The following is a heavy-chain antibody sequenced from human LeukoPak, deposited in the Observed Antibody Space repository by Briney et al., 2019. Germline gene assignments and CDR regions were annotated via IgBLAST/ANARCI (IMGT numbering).Heavy chain of an antibody. CDR3: ASLMGLRQPYGMNV. CDR2: IYPVYSYT. J-gene: IGHJ6*02. V-gene: IGHV5-51*01. D-gene: IGHD3-3*01. CDR1: GYSFASYW. Sequence: GESLKISCKGSGYSFASYWIAWVRQMPEKGLEWMGIIYPVYSYTRYSPSCQGQVTISADKSISTAYLQWSSLKASDTAIYYCASLMGLRQPYGMNVWGQGTTVTVSS.